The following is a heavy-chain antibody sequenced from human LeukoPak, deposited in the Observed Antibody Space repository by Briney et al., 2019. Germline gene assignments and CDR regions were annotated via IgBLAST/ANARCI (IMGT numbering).Heavy chain of an antibody. CDR3: ARGGSVYYYDSSGYFDC. D-gene: IGHD3-22*01. Sequence: ASVKVSCKASGYTFTSYYMHWVRQAPGQGLEWMGIINPSGGSTSYAQKFQGRVTMTRDMSTSTVYMELSSLRSEDTAVYYCARGGSVYYYDSSGYFDCWGQGTLVTVSS. J-gene: IGHJ4*02. CDR2: INPSGGST. CDR1: GYTFTSYY. V-gene: IGHV1-46*01.